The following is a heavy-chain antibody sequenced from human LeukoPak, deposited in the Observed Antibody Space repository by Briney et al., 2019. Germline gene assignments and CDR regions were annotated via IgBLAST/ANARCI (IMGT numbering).Heavy chain of an antibody. CDR2: INHSGST. CDR3: ARYPVVVIANRKAFDI. D-gene: IGHD2-21*01. V-gene: IGHV4-34*01. CDR1: GGSFSGYY. Sequence: PSETLSLTCAVYGGSFSGYYWSWIRQPPGKGLEWIGEINHSGSTNYNPSLKSRVTISVDTSKNQFSLKLSSVTTAYTAEYYCARYPVVVIANRKAFDIWGHGTMVTVSS. J-gene: IGHJ3*02.